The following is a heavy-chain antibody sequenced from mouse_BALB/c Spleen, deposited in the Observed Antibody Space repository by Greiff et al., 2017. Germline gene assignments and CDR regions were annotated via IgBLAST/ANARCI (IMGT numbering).Heavy chain of an antibody. CDR2: IDPSDSYT. V-gene: IGHV1-69*02. Sequence: QVQLHQPGAELVKPGASVKLSCKASGYTFTSYWMHWVKQRPGQGLEWIGEIDPSDSYTNYNQKFKGKATLTVDKSSSTAYMQLSSLTSEDSAVYYCARADYDFAWFAYWGQGTLVTVSA. CDR3: ARADYDFAWFAY. J-gene: IGHJ3*01. CDR1: GYTFTSYW. D-gene: IGHD2-4*01.